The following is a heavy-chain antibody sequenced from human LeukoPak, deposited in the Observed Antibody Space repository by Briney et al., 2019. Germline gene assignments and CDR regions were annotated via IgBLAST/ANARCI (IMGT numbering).Heavy chain of an antibody. CDR1: GFTFSSYA. V-gene: IGHV3-23*01. D-gene: IGHD3-16*02. CDR2: ISGSGGST. CDR3: ARQGYDYVWGSYRNYYFDY. J-gene: IGHJ4*02. Sequence: GGSLRLSCAASGFTFSSYAMSWVRQAPGKGLKWVSAISGSGGSTYYADSVKGRFTISRDNSKNTLYLQMNSLRAEDTAVYYCARQGYDYVWGSYRNYYFDYWGQGTLVTVSS.